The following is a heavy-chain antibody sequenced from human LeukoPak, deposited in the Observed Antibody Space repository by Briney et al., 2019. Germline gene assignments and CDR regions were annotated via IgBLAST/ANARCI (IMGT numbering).Heavy chain of an antibody. D-gene: IGHD4-17*01. CDR2: ISPSGGST. V-gene: IGHV1-46*01. Sequence: ASVKISCKASGYSCSSHYLNWVRQAPGQGPEWMGVISPSGGSTTYAQKFQGRITVTRDMSTNTVYIDLTSLRSEDTAVYYCARDQVTPGTTTFDYWGQGTLVTVSS. CDR3: ARDQVTPGTTTFDY. CDR1: GYSCSSHY. J-gene: IGHJ4*02.